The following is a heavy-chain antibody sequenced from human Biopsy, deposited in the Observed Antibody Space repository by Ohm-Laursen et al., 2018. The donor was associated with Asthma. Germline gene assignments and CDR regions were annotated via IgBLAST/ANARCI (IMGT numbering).Heavy chain of an antibody. Sequence: SQTLSLTCPVSGGSMSSRSYSWGWIRQPPGKGLEWMGSISYTGNTDIPSPRTKVTLSVDLSKKNFSLKLTSVTAADTAVFYCARHWNWGSFFDYWGQGMLVTVSS. D-gene: IGHD7-27*01. CDR1: GGSMSSRSYS. J-gene: IGHJ4*02. CDR2: ISYTGNT. CDR3: ARHWNWGSFFDY. V-gene: IGHV4-39*01.